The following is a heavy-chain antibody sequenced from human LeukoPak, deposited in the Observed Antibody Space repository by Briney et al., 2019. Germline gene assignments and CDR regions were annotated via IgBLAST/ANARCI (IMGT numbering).Heavy chain of an antibody. CDR3: AKPGSSGWSADAFDI. V-gene: IGHV3-43*01. CDR2: ISWDGGST. D-gene: IGHD6-19*01. CDR1: GFTFDDYT. Sequence: GGSLRLSCAASGFTFDDYTMHWVRQAPGKGLEWVSLISWDGGSTYYADSVKGRFTISRDNSKNSLYLQMNSLRTEDTALYYCAKPGSSGWSADAFDIWGQGTMVTVSS. J-gene: IGHJ3*02.